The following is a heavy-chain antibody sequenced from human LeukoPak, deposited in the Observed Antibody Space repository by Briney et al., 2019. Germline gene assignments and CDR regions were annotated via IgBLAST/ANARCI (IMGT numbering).Heavy chain of an antibody. CDR3: TTSGRRWDYFDY. CDR2: IKSKTDGVTT. D-gene: IGHD4-23*01. Sequence: GSLRLSCAASGFTFSNAWMTWVRQAPGKGLEWVGRIKSKTDGVTTDNAAPVKGRFTISRDDSKNTVYLQMSSLKTEDTAIYYCTTSGRRWDYFDYWGQGTLVTVSS. J-gene: IGHJ4*02. CDR1: GFTFSNAW. V-gene: IGHV3-15*01.